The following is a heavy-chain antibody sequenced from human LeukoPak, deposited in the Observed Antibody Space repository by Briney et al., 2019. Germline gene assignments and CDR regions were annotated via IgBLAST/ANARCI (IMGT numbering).Heavy chain of an antibody. CDR2: ITSSGDDT. D-gene: IGHD3-16*01. J-gene: IGHJ4*02. CDR1: GFTFSSYA. Sequence: GGSLRLSCAASGFTFSSYAMSWVRQAPGKGLEWVSSITSSGDDTFYAASVKGRFTISRDNTWGTVFLQMNSLKADDTAVYYCTFDWGFDYWGQGTLVTVSS. CDR3: TFDWGFDY. V-gene: IGHV3-23*01.